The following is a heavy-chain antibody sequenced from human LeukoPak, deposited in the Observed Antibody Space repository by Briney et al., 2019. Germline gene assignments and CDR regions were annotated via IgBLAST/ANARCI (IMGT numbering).Heavy chain of an antibody. V-gene: IGHV3-23*01. D-gene: IGHD4/OR15-4a*01. CDR3: ARRAGAYSHPYDY. Sequence: PGGSLRLSCAGSGYTFSRHDMSWVRQAPGKWLEWVSGISGSDGSTYYADSVKGRFTISRDNSKNTLYLQMNSLRAEDTAVYYCARRAGAYSHPYDYWGQGTLVTVSS. CDR2: ISGSDGST. CDR1: GYTFSRHD. J-gene: IGHJ4*02.